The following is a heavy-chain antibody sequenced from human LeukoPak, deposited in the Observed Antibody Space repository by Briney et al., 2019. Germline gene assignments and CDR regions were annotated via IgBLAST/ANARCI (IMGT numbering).Heavy chain of an antibody. J-gene: IGHJ6*02. CDR3: ATDYLGELSLWYYYYGLDV. V-gene: IGHV3-23*01. CDR1: GFTFSSYA. Sequence: PGGSLRLSCAASGFTFSSYAMSWVRQAPGKGLEWVSAISGSGGSTYYADSVKGRFTISRDNSKNTLYLQMNSLRAEDTAVYYCATDYLGELSLWYYYYGLDVWGQGTTVTVSS. D-gene: IGHD3-16*02. CDR2: ISGSGGST.